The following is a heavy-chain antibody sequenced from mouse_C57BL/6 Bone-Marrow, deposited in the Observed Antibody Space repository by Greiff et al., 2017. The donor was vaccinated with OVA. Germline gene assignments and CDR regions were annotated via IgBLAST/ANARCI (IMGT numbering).Heavy chain of an antibody. CDR2: IYPGDGDT. J-gene: IGHJ2*01. Sequence: VQLQQSGPELVKPGASVKISCKASGYAFSSSWMNWVKQRPGQGLEWIGRIYPGDGDTNYNGKFKGKATLTADKSSSTAYMQLSSLTSEDSAVYFCARPSLGYWGQGTTLTVSS. V-gene: IGHV1-82*01. CDR3: ARPSLGY. CDR1: GYAFSSSW.